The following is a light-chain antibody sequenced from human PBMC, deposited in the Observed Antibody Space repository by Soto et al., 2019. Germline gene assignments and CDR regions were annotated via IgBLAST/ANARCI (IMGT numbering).Light chain of an antibody. V-gene: IGKV3-15*01. CDR2: GAS. CDR3: QQYNNWPRL. Sequence: EIVMTQSPATLSVSPGERATLSCRASQSVRSNLAWYQQKPGQAPRLLIYGASTRATGVPARFSGSGSETEFTLTISSLQSEDFAVYYCQQYNNWPRLFGGGTKVEIK. CDR1: QSVRSN. J-gene: IGKJ4*01.